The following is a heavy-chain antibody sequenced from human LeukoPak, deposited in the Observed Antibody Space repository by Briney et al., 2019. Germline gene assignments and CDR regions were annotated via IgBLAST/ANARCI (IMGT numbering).Heavy chain of an antibody. V-gene: IGHV1-2*02. J-gene: IGHJ4*02. CDR1: GYTFTGYY. CDR2: INPNSGGT. Sequence: ASVKVSCKASGYTFTGYYMHWVRQAPGQGLEGMGWINPNSGGTNYAQKFQGRVTMTRDTSISTAYMELSRLRSDDTAVYYCARGRPYGDYGAAFDYWGQGTLVTVSS. D-gene: IGHD4-17*01. CDR3: ARGRPYGDYGAAFDY.